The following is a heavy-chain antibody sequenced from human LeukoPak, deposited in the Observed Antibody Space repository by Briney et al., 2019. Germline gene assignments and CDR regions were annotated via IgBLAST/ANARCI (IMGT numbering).Heavy chain of an antibody. J-gene: IGHJ6*02. CDR1: GFTFGDYA. CDR2: ISSSGSTI. D-gene: IGHD1-26*01. CDR3: ARDAGATTDYYYGMDV. Sequence: PGGSLRLSCTASGFTFGDYAMSWVRQAPGKGLEWVSYISSSGSTIYYADSVKGRFTISRDNAKNSLYLQMNSLRAEDTAVYYCARDAGATTDYYYGMDVWGQGTTVTVSS. V-gene: IGHV3-48*03.